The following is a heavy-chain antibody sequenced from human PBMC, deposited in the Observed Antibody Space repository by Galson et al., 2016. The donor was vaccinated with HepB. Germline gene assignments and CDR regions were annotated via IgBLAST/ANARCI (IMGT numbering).Heavy chain of an antibody. Sequence: SVKVSCKASGYTFTSYYMHWVRQAPGQGLEWMGIINPSGGSTSYAQHFQGRVTMTRDTSTSTVYMELSSLRSEDSAMYYCAREGATSIGGFGYWGQGTLVTVSS. CDR3: AREGATSIGGFGY. D-gene: IGHD1-26*01. V-gene: IGHV1-46*01. J-gene: IGHJ4*02. CDR1: GYTFTSYY. CDR2: INPSGGST.